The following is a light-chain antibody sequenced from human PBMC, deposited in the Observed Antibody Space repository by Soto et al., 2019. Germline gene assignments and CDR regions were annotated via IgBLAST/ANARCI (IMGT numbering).Light chain of an antibody. CDR1: QGISSY. Sequence: DIQLTQAQSFLSASIGDRVTITCRASQGISSYLAWYQQTPGRAPKLLIYASSTLQSGVPSRFSGSGSGTEFTLTIRSLQPDAFATAYCQQVNTFPVTFGQGTRLDI. J-gene: IGKJ5*01. CDR3: QQVNTFPVT. V-gene: IGKV1-9*01. CDR2: ASS.